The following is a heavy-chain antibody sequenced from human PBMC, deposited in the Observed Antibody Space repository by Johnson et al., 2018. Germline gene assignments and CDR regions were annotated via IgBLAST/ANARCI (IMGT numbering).Heavy chain of an antibody. CDR2: ISYDGSNK. V-gene: IGHV3-30-3*01. D-gene: IGHD5-18*01. Sequence: VQLLESGGGVVQPGRSLRLSCAASGFTFSSYAMPWVRQAPGKGLEWVAVISYDGSNKYYADSVKGRFTISRDDSKNTLYLQRNSLRAEDTAGYYCASSVGSYGLPIDAFDIWGQGTMVTVSS. CDR3: ASSVGSYGLPIDAFDI. J-gene: IGHJ3*02. CDR1: GFTFSSYA.